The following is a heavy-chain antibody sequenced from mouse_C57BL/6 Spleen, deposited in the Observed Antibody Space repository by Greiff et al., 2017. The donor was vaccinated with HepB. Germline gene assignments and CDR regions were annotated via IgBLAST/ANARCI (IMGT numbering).Heavy chain of an antibody. J-gene: IGHJ4*01. D-gene: IGHD3-2*01. CDR1: GYAFSSYW. CDR3: AREETAHYAMDY. CDR2: IYPGDGDT. Sequence: QVQLQQSGAELVKPGASVKISCKASGYAFSSYWMNWVKQRPGKGLEWIGQIYPGDGDTNYNGKFKGKATLTADKSSSTAYMQLSSLTSEDSAVYFCAREETAHYAMDYWGQGTSVTVSS. V-gene: IGHV1-80*01.